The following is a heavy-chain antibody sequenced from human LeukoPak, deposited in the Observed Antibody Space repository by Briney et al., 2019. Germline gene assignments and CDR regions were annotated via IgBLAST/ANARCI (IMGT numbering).Heavy chain of an antibody. D-gene: IGHD2-21*02. J-gene: IGHJ4*02. CDR1: GPSISCSSYY. Sequence: PSETLSLTCTVSGPSISCSSYYWGWIRQPPGKGLEWIGSIYYSGSTYYNPSLKSRVTISVDTSKNQFSLKLSSVTAADTAVYYCAMQVTVGSFFYYWGQGTLVTVSS. V-gene: IGHV4-39*01. CDR3: AMQVTVGSFFYY. CDR2: IYYSGST.